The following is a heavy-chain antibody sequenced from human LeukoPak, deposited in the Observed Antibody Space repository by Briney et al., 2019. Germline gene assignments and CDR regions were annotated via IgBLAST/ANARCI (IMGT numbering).Heavy chain of an antibody. V-gene: IGHV4-59*01. CDR1: GGSISSYY. Sequence: SETLSLTCTVSGGSISSYYWSWIRQPPGKGLEWIGYIYYSGSTNYNPSLKSRVTISVDTSKNQFSLKLSSVTAADTAVYYCARDTMGAKSSAFDIWGQGTMVTVSS. J-gene: IGHJ3*02. D-gene: IGHD1-26*01. CDR3: ARDTMGAKSSAFDI. CDR2: IYYSGST.